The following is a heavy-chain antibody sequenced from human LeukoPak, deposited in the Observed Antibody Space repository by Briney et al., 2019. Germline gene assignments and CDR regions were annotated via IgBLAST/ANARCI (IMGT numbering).Heavy chain of an antibody. V-gene: IGHV1-2*02. D-gene: IGHD3-16*01. CDR3: ARDLGEGLQIYYYYGMDV. CDR2: ISPSSGGT. CDR1: GYTFTGYY. J-gene: IGHJ6*02. Sequence: GASVKVSCKASGYTFTGYYMHWVRQAPGQGLEWMGWISPSSGGTNYAQKFQGRVTMTGDTSISTAYMELSRLRSDDTAVYYCARDLGEGLQIYYYYGMDVWGQGTTVTVSS.